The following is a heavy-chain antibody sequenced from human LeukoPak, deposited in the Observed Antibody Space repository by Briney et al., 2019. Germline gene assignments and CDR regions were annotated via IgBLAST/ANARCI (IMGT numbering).Heavy chain of an antibody. CDR3: ASQPAAADVDY. Sequence: GGSLTLSCAASRFTFSNYWMTWVRQATGKGLEWVAHINQDGTKKSYVVSVKGRFTISRDNAKNSLYLQMNGLRADDTGVYYCASQPAAADVDYWGQGALVTVSS. J-gene: IGHJ4*02. D-gene: IGHD2-2*01. CDR2: INQDGTKK. V-gene: IGHV3-7*03. CDR1: RFTFSNYW.